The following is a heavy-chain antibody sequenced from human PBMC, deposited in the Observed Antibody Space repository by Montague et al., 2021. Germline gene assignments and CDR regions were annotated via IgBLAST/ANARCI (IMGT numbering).Heavy chain of an antibody. D-gene: IGHD3-16*01. J-gene: IGHJ1*01. Sequence: SLRLSCAVSGFTVSNNYMRWVRRAPGKGLEWVSLIYSGGNIYYSDCVKGRFTIFRDSSRNTLYLQLNSMRTVDTAVYYCASHPGGGGYWGQGTLVTVSS. CDR2: IYSGGNI. CDR1: GFTVSNNY. V-gene: IGHV3-53*01. CDR3: ASHPGGGGY.